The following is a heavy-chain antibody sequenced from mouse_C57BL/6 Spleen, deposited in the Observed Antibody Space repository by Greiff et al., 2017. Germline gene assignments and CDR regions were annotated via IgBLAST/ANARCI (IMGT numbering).Heavy chain of an antibody. CDR1: GFTFSDYY. J-gene: IGHJ1*03. CDR2: ISNGGGRP. V-gene: IGHV5-12*01. D-gene: IGHD1-1*01. Sequence: EVKLMESGGGLVQPGGSLKLSCAASGFTFSDYYMYWVRQTPEKRLEWVAYISNGGGRPHYKDTHQGRATISRDNAKNTLYLQMSRLKSEDTAMYYCARLGDYYGSSSLRYFDVWGTGTTVTGSS. CDR3: ARLGDYYGSSSLRYFDV.